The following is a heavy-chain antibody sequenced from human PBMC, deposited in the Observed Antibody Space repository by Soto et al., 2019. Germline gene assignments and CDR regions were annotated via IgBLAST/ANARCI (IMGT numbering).Heavy chain of an antibody. D-gene: IGHD3-9*01. CDR1: GFSLSTSGMW. J-gene: IGHJ4*02. Sequence: ESGPTLVNPTQTLTLTCTFSGFSLSTSGMWVSWIRQPPGKALEWLARIDWDDDKYYSTSLKTRLTISKDTSKNQVVLTMTNMDPVDTATYYCARMGQYYDILTGYWSGYYFDYWGQGTLVTVSS. CDR3: ARMGQYYDILTGYWSGYYFDY. CDR2: IDWDDDK. V-gene: IGHV2-70*11.